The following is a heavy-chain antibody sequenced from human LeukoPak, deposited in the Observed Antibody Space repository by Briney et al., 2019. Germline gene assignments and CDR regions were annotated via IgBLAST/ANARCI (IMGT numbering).Heavy chain of an antibody. J-gene: IGHJ4*02. V-gene: IGHV3-15*01. Sequence: PGGSQRLACPASGFTFSNAWMSSVRQAPGKWREWVSRIKSKTDGGTTDYAAPVKGRFTISRDDSKNTLYLQMNSLKTEDTAVYYCTTETELAAADYWGQGTLVTVSS. CDR1: GFTFSNAW. CDR3: TTETELAAADY. D-gene: IGHD6-13*01. CDR2: IKSKTDGGTT.